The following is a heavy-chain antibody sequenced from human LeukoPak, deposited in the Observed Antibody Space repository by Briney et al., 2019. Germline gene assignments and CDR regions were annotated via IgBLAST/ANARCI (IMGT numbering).Heavy chain of an antibody. CDR3: ARSSHRLLWFGELSNAFDI. D-gene: IGHD3-10*01. CDR1: GFTSSDYY. CDR2: ISSSGSTI. V-gene: IGHV3-11*01. J-gene: IGHJ3*02. Sequence: GGSLRLSCAASGFTSSDYYMSWIRQAPGKGLEWVSYISSSGSTIYYADSVKGRFTISRDNAKNSLYLQMNSLRAEDTAVYYCARSSHRLLWFGELSNAFDIWGQGTMVTVSS.